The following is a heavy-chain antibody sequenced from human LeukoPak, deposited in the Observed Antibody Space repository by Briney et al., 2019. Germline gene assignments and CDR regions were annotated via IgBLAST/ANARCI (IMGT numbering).Heavy chain of an antibody. CDR1: GYTFTSYG. D-gene: IGHD3-16*02. J-gene: IGHJ4*02. V-gene: IGHV1-18*01. CDR2: ISAYNGNT. CDR3: ARVRLRLGELSLWCFDY. Sequence: GASVKVSCKASGYTFTSYGISWVRQAPGQGLEWMGWISAYNGNTNYAQKLQGRVTMTTDTSTSTAYTELRSLRSDDTAVYYCARVRLRLGELSLWCFDYWGQGTLVTVSS.